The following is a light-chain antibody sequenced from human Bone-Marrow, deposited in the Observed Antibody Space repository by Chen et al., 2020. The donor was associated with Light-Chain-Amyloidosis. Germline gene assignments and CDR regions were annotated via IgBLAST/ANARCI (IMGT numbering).Light chain of an antibody. CDR1: SSNIGANYD. CDR2: GTT. V-gene: IGLV1-40*01. CDR3: QSYDRSLSGSV. J-gene: IGLJ3*02. Sequence: QSVLTQPPSVSGAPGQRLTISCTGSSSNIGANYDVHWYQHLPGTAPKLLIFGTTNRPSGVPDRFSGSKSGTSASLAITGLQAEDEADYYCQSYDRSLSGSVFGGGTKLTVL.